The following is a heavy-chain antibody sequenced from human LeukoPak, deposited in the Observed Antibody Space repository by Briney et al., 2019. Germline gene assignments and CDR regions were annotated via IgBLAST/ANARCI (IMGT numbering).Heavy chain of an antibody. Sequence: GGSLRLSCVVSGFTFSNYAMSWVRQAPGKGLEWVSAISGSGGSIYYADSVKGRFTISRDNSKNTLYLQMNSLRAEDTAVYYCARVGNYYDSRLPKYWGQGTLVTVSS. CDR1: GFTFSNYA. J-gene: IGHJ4*02. D-gene: IGHD3-22*01. CDR2: ISGSGGSI. V-gene: IGHV3-23*01. CDR3: ARVGNYYDSRLPKY.